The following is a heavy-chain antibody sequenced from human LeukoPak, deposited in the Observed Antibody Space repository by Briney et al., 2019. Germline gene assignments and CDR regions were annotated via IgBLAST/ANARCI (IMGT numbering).Heavy chain of an antibody. V-gene: IGHV4-59*01. J-gene: IGHJ5*02. CDR3: ARERDGYNH. D-gene: IGHD5-24*01. Sequence: SETLSLTCTVSGGSISNYYWNWIRQPPGKGLEWIGYIYYSGNTNYNPSLKSRVTISVDTSKNQFSLKLSSVTAADTAVYYCARERDGYNHWGQGTLVTVSS. CDR1: GGSISNYY. CDR2: IYYSGNT.